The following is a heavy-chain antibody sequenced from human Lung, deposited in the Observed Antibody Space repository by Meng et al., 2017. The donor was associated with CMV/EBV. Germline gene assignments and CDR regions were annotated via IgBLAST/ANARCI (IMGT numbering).Heavy chain of an antibody. J-gene: IGHJ6*02. CDR2: ISGSGTTT. V-gene: IGHV3-11*01. CDR1: GFTFSDYY. Sequence: SXAVSGFTFSDYYMAWIRQAPGKGLEWVSYISGSGTTTYYADSVQGRFTISRDSAKNSLYLEMNSLRAEDTAVYYCARDCATTSCYNPINTYYYFYGLDVWXQGTXVPVSS. CDR3: ARDCATTSCYNPINTYYYFYGLDV. D-gene: IGHD2-2*02.